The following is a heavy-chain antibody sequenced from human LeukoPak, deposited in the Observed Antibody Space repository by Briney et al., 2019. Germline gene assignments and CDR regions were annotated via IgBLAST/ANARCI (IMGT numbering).Heavy chain of an antibody. CDR3: ARTAAAGIYRGGPYAFDI. Sequence: PSETLSLTCAVYGGSFSGYYWSWIRQPPGKGLEWIGYIYYSGSTNYNPSLKSRVTISVDTSKNQFSLKLSSVTAADTAVYYCARTAAAGIYRGGPYAFDIWGQGTMVTVSS. D-gene: IGHD6-13*01. CDR2: IYYSGST. J-gene: IGHJ3*02. CDR1: GGSFSGYY. V-gene: IGHV4-59*01.